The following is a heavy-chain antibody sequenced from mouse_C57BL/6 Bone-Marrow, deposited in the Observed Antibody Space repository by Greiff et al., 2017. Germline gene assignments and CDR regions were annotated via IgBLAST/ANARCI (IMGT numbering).Heavy chain of an antibody. V-gene: IGHV1-81*01. CDR3: ARGGYVGTLAY. CDR1: GYTFTSYG. D-gene: IGHD3-1*01. J-gene: IGHJ3*01. CDR2: IYPRSGNT. Sequence: VKLQESGAELARPGASVKLSCKASGYTFTSYGISWVKQRTGQGLEWIGEIYPRSGNTYYNEKFKGKATLTADKSSRTAYMELRSLTSEDSAVYFCARGGYVGTLAYWGQGTLVTVSA.